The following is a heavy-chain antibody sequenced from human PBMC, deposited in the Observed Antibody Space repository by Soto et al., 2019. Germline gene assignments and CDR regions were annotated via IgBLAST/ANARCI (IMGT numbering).Heavy chain of an antibody. CDR3: ARVKYCPPYSYYYGMDV. CDR2: ISAYNGNT. V-gene: IGHV1-18*01. J-gene: IGHJ6*02. D-gene: IGHD2-21*02. CDR1: GYTFTSYG. Sequence: QVQLVQSGAEVKKPGASVKVSCKASGYTFTSYGISWVRQAPGQGLEWMGWISAYNGNTNYAQKLQGRVTMTTDTTTSTAYMELRSLRSDDTAVYYCARVKYCPPYSYYYGMDVWGQGTTVTVSS.